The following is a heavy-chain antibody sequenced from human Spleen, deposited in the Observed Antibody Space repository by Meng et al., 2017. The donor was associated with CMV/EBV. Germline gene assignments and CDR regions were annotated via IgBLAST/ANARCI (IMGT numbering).Heavy chain of an antibody. CDR3: ARGVGAFDY. CDR2: IYYSGST. J-gene: IGHJ4*01. V-gene: IGHV4-59*01. D-gene: IGHD2-2*01. CDR1: CGSISSYY. Sequence: LSITCTVSCGSISSYYWSWIRQPPGKGLEWIGYIYYSGSTNYNPSLKSRVTITIDTSRNQFSLKLNSVTTTDTAVYYCARGVGAFDYWGHGMLVTVSS.